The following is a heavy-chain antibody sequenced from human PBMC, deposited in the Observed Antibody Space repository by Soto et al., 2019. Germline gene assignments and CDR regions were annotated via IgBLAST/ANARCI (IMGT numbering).Heavy chain of an antibody. CDR2: IYYSGSA. D-gene: IGHD2-21*02. Sequence: SETLSLTCTVSGGSISSGGYYWSWIRQHPGKGLEWIGYIYYSGSAYYNPSLKSRVTISVDTSKNQFSLKLSSVTAADTAVYYCARVCGGDCHYGMDVWGQGTTVTVSS. J-gene: IGHJ6*02. CDR3: ARVCGGDCHYGMDV. CDR1: GGSISSGGYY. V-gene: IGHV4-31*03.